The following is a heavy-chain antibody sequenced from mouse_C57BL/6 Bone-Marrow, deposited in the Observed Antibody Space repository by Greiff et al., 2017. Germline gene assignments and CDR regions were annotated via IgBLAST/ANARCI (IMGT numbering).Heavy chain of an antibody. Sequence: VQLQQPGAELVKPGASVKLSCKASGYTFTSYWITWVKQRPGQGLEWIGDIYPGSGSTNYNEKFKSKATLTVDTSSSTAYMQLSSLTSEDSAVYYCARSGRDYGMDYWGQGTSVTVSS. J-gene: IGHJ4*01. D-gene: IGHD1-1*01. CDR1: GYTFTSYW. CDR3: ARSGRDYGMDY. V-gene: IGHV1-55*01. CDR2: IYPGSGST.